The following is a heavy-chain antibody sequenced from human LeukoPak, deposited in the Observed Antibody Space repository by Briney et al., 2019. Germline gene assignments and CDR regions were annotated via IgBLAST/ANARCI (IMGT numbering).Heavy chain of an antibody. CDR1: GFTFSSYG. CDR2: IWYDGSNK. V-gene: IGHV3-33*01. Sequence: GGPLRLSCAASGFTFSSYGMHSVRQAPGKGLEWVAVIWYDGSNKYYADSVKGRFTISRDNSKNTLYLQMNSLRAEDTAVYYCARSNDAFDIWGQGTMVTVSS. CDR3: ARSNDAFDI. J-gene: IGHJ3*02.